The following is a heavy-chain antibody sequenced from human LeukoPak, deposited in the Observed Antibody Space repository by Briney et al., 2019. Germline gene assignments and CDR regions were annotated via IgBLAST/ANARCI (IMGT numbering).Heavy chain of an antibody. CDR2: INTDNGGT. CDR3: ARDGTSYYYDSSGNSHYYSYYMDV. D-gene: IGHD3-22*01. J-gene: IGHJ6*03. CDR1: GYTFTGYF. V-gene: IGHV1-2*06. Sequence: ASVKVSCKASGYTFTGYFIHWVRQAPGQGLEWVGRINTDNGGTNYAQKFQGRVTMTRDTSVTTAYMELSGLRSDDTAVYFCARDGTSYYYDSSGNSHYYSYYMDVWGKGTTITVSS.